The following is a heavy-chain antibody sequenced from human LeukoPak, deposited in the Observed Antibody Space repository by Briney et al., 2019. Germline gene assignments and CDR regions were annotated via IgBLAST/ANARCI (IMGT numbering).Heavy chain of an antibody. Sequence: ASVKVSCKASGDTFTGYDMHWVRQAPGQGLEWMGWINPNIGGTNYAQKFQGRVTMTTDTSISTAYMELSRLRADDTAVYYCARVKVQQWLVRYYYYDMDVWGKGTTVTVSS. J-gene: IGHJ6*03. D-gene: IGHD6-19*01. V-gene: IGHV1-2*02. CDR1: GDTFTGYD. CDR2: INPNIGGT. CDR3: ARVKVQQWLVRYYYYDMDV.